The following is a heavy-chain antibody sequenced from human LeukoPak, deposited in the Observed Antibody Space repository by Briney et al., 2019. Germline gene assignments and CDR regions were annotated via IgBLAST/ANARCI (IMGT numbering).Heavy chain of an antibody. V-gene: IGHV4-30-2*01. D-gene: IGHD3-3*01. CDR3: ARGLYYDFWSGYYYWFDP. CDR1: GGSISSGGYS. J-gene: IGHJ5*02. CDR2: IYHSGST. Sequence: PSQTLSLTCAVSGGSISSGGYSWSWIRQPPGKGLEWIGYIYHSGSTYYNPSLKSRVTISVDRSKNQFSLKLSSVTAADTAVYYCARGLYYDFWSGYYYWFDPWGQGTLVTVSS.